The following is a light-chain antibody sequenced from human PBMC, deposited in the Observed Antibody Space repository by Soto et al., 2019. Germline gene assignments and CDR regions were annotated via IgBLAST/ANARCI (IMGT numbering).Light chain of an antibody. CDR3: QQSYSTPYT. Sequence: DIQMTQFPSSLSASVGDRVTITCRASQSISSNLNWYQQKPGKAPKLLIYAASSLQSGVPSTFSGSGSGTDFTVTISSLQPEDFATYYCQQSYSTPYTFGQGTKLEIK. J-gene: IGKJ2*01. V-gene: IGKV1-39*01. CDR1: QSISSN. CDR2: AAS.